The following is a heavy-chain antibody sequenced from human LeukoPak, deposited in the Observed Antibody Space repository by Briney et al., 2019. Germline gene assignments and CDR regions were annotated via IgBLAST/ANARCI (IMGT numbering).Heavy chain of an antibody. CDR1: GFPFNNHG. Sequence: GGTLRLSCAASGFPFNNHGMSWVRQAPGKGLEWVSYISSSGSTIYYADSVKGRFTISRDNAKNSLYLQMNSLRAEDTAVYYCARVSEYYGSGSYPIDYWGQGTLVTVSS. CDR2: ISSSGSTI. D-gene: IGHD3-10*01. J-gene: IGHJ4*02. CDR3: ARVSEYYGSGSYPIDY. V-gene: IGHV3-48*04.